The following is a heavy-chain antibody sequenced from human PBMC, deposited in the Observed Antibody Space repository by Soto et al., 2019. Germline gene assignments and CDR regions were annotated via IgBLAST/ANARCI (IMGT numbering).Heavy chain of an antibody. Sequence: GGSLRLSCEASGFTVSSNRMSWVRQAPGKGLQWVSVIHSGDTTFYADSVKGRFTISRDNSKNTLYLQMSNLRVEDTAVYYCHGYGYWGQGTLVTVSS. D-gene: IGHD5-12*01. CDR3: HGYGY. V-gene: IGHV3-66*01. CDR2: IHSGDTT. J-gene: IGHJ4*02. CDR1: GFTVSSNR.